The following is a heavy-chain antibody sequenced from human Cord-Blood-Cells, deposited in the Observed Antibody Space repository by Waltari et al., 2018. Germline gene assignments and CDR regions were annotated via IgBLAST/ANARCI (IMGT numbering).Heavy chain of an antibody. J-gene: IGHJ4*02. Sequence: QAPGKGLEWVSAISGSGGSTYYADSVKGRFTISRDNSKNTLYLQMNSLRAEDTAVYYCAKVYSGSSYFDYWGQGTLVTVSS. CDR3: AKVYSGSSYFDY. D-gene: IGHD1-26*01. CDR2: ISGSGGST. V-gene: IGHV3-23*01.